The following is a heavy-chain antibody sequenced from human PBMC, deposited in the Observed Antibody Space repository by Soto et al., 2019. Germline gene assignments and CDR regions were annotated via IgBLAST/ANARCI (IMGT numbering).Heavy chain of an antibody. CDR1: GFTFNTYG. CDR2: ISYDGINK. D-gene: IGHD1-26*01. J-gene: IGHJ2*01. V-gene: IGHV3-30*03. CDR3: ARSRQPTRGIHWYFDL. Sequence: QVQLVESGGGVVQPGRSLGLSCAASGFTFNTYGMHWVRQAPGKGLEWVAAISYDGINKYYVDSVKGRFTISRDNSKNPLYVQMNSLRAEDTALYYCARSRQPTRGIHWYFDLWGRGILVTVSS.